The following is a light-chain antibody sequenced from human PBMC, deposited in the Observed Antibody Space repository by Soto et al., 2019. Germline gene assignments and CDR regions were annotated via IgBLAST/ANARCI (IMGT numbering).Light chain of an antibody. Sequence: TQSPSSLSASTGDRVTITCRASQGISSYLAWYQQKPGQAPRLLIYGASNRATGIPDRFSGSGSGTDFTLTISRLEPEDFAVYYCQQYGSSGTSGQGTKVDI. V-gene: IGKV3-20*01. CDR3: QQYGSSGT. CDR1: QGISSY. CDR2: GAS. J-gene: IGKJ1*01.